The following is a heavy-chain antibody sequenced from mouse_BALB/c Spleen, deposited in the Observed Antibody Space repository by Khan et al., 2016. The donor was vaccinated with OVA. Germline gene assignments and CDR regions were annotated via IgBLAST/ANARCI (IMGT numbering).Heavy chain of an antibody. CDR1: GFTFINYY. CDR2: IYPGDGRT. V-gene: IGHV1S56*01. CDR3: AISYYGSFWYFDV. Sequence: QVQLKQSGPELVKPGASVKMSCKASGFTFINYYIHWVKQRPGQGLEWIGWIYPGDGRTKYNEKFKGKTTLTTDKSSSTTYMLISSLTSEDSAIYFCAISYYGSFWYFDVWGAGTTVTVSS. J-gene: IGHJ1*01. D-gene: IGHD1-1*01.